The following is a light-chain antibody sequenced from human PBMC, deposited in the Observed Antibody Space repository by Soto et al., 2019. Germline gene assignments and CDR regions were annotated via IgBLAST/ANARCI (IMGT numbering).Light chain of an antibody. CDR1: SSDVGSYNL. CDR2: EGS. CDR3: CSYAGSSTHVV. J-gene: IGLJ2*01. V-gene: IGLV2-23*01. Sequence: QSALTQPASVSGSPGPSITISCTGTSSDVGSYNLVSWYQQHPGKAPKLMIYEGSKRPSGVSNRFSGSKSGNTASLTISGLQAEDEADYYCCSYAGSSTHVVFGEGTKLTLL.